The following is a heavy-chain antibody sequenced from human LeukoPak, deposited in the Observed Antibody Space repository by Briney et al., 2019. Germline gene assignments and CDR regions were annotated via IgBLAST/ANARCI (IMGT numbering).Heavy chain of an antibody. CDR2: ISDSGDIT. Sequence: PGGSLRLSCAASGFTFSSYAMSWARQAPGKGLEWVSVISDSGDITYYADSVKGRFTISRDNSKNTLYLQMNSLRAEDTAVYYCARGLTEYSSDWYPFDYWGQGTLVTVSS. CDR3: ARGLTEYSSDWYPFDY. CDR1: GFTFSSYA. D-gene: IGHD6-19*01. V-gene: IGHV3-23*01. J-gene: IGHJ4*02.